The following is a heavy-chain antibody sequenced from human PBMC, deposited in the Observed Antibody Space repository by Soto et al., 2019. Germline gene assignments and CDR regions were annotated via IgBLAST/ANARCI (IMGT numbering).Heavy chain of an antibody. CDR3: ARGCSGGSCYDFDY. D-gene: IGHD2-15*01. CDR2: INHSGST. J-gene: IGHJ4*02. V-gene: IGHV4-34*01. Sequence: QVQLQQWGAGLLKPSETLSLTCAVYGGSFSGYYWSWIRQPPGKGLEWIGEINHSGSTNYNPALKRRVTRSVDTSKNQFSLKLSAVTAADTAVYYCARGCSGGSCYDFDYWGQGTLVTVSS. CDR1: GGSFSGYY.